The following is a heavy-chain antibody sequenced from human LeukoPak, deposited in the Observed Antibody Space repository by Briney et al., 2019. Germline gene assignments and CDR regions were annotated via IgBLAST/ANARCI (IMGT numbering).Heavy chain of an antibody. CDR3: ARDTYDSSGSPYFQH. CDR2: IYTSGST. V-gene: IGHV4-61*02. Sequence: SETLSLTRTVSGGSNSSGSYYWSWIRQPAGKGLEWIGRIYTSGSTNYNPSLKSRVTISVDTSKNQFSLKLSSVTAADTAVYYCARDTYDSSGSPYFQHWGQGTLVTVSS. CDR1: GGSNSSGSYY. J-gene: IGHJ1*01. D-gene: IGHD3-22*01.